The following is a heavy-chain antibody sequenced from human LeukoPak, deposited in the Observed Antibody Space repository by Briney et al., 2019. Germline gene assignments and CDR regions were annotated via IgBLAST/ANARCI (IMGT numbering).Heavy chain of an antibody. V-gene: IGHV3-23*01. D-gene: IGHD1-26*01. CDR3: AKVAHSGSCGLFDS. Sequence: PGGSLRLSCAASGFTFSDFAMSWVRQTPGKGLQWVSAISSNGGSTYYADSVKGRFTVSRDMSTNTLYLQMNSLRAGDTAVYYCAKVAHSGSCGLFDSWGQGALVTVSS. CDR2: ISSNGGST. J-gene: IGHJ4*02. CDR1: GFTFSDFA.